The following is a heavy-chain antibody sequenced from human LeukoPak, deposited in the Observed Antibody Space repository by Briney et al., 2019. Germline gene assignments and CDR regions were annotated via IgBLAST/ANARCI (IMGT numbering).Heavy chain of an antibody. CDR1: GGSINSYY. CDR2: IYTTGHA. J-gene: IGHJ4*02. Sequence: ASETLSLTCTVSGGSINSYYSGWVRQPARGGLEWIGRIYTTGHAEYDPSLQRRVSMSVDTSQKQFSLNLRSATAADTAFYFCARHGYAASHFFLDYWSQGTLVTVSS. D-gene: IGHD5-18*01. CDR3: ARHGYAASHFFLDY. V-gene: IGHV4-4*07.